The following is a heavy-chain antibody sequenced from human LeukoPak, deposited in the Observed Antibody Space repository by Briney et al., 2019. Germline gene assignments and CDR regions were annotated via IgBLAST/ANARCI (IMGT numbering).Heavy chain of an antibody. J-gene: IGHJ5*02. D-gene: IGHD6-19*01. CDR1: GGSIRSTSYY. CDR2: VHHSGST. Sequence: SETLSLTCTVSGGSIRSTSYYWGWIRQPPGKGLEWLGSVHHSGSTYDNPSLKNRVTISVDTSKNQFSLKLISVTAADTAVYYCARRSTVAGRGRFDPWGQGTLVTVSS. V-gene: IGHV4-39*01. CDR3: ARRSTVAGRGRFDP.